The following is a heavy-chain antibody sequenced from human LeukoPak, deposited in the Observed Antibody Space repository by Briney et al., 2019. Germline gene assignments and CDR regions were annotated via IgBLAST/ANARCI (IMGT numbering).Heavy chain of an antibody. J-gene: IGHJ4*02. Sequence: GGSLRLSCAASGFTFSSNWMSWVRQAPGKGLEWAANIKKDGSEKYYVDSVKGRFTISRDNAKNSVYLQMNSLRVEDTAVYYCAPYYYGSGTSLGYWGQGTLVTVSS. V-gene: IGHV3-7*01. D-gene: IGHD3-10*01. CDR1: GFTFSSNW. CDR2: IKKDGSEK. CDR3: APYYYGSGTSLGY.